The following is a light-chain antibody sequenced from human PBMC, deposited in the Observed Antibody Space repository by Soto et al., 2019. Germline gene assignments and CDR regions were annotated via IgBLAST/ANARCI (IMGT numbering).Light chain of an antibody. CDR3: QQYYSTPLLT. J-gene: IGKJ4*01. CDR2: WAS. Sequence: DIVMTQSPDSLAVSLGERATINCKSSQSVLYSSKNKNYLAWYQLKPGQPPKLLIYWASTRESGVPDRFSGRGSGTDFTLTISSLQAEDVAVYYCQQYYSTPLLTFGGGTKVEIK. CDR1: QSVLYSSKNKNY. V-gene: IGKV4-1*01.